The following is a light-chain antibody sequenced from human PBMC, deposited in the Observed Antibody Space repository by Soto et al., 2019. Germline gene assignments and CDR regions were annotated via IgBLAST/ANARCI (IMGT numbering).Light chain of an antibody. CDR2: DVT. CDR3: SSYTSSSTPLV. V-gene: IGLV2-14*01. CDR1: SSDDGGYNY. Sequence: QSALTQPASVSGSPGQSITISCTGTSSDDGGYNYVSWYQQHPGKAPKLMNYDVTNRPSGVSNRFSGSKSGNTASLTISGLQAEDEADYYCSSYTSSSTPLVFGGGTKLTVL. J-gene: IGLJ3*02.